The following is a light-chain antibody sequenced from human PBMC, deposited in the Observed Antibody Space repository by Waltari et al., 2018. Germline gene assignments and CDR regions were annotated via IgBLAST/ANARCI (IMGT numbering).Light chain of an antibody. Sequence: EIVLTQSPGTLSLSPGERATLSCRTSQSVSRTKLAWYQQRPGQAPRLRIYDASTRATGIPDRFSCSGSGTDFTLTINRLEPEDFALYYCQYYGSSRLITFGGGTKVDIK. CDR3: QYYGSSRLIT. V-gene: IGKV3-20*01. J-gene: IGKJ4*01. CDR1: QSVSRTK. CDR2: DAS.